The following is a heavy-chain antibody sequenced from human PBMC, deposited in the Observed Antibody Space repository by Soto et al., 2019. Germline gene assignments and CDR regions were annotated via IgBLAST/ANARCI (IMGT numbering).Heavy chain of an antibody. CDR1: GYTFTSYY. J-gene: IGHJ6*02. Sequence: VKVSCKASGYTFTSYYMHWVRQAPGQGLAWMGIINPSGGSTSYAQKFQGRVTMTRDTSTSTVYMELSSLRSEDTAVYYCARDQRFVEGLLPDYYYYGMDVWGQGTTVTVSS. V-gene: IGHV1-46*01. CDR3: ARDQRFVEGLLPDYYYYGMDV. D-gene: IGHD3-3*01. CDR2: INPSGGST.